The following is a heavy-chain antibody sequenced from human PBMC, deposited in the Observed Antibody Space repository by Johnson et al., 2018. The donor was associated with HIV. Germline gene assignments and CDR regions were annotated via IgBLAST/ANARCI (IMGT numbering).Heavy chain of an antibody. V-gene: IGHV3-23*04. CDR1: GFTFSSFW. D-gene: IGHD6-13*01. CDR2: ISGSGGST. J-gene: IGHJ3*02. CDR3: AKGPDSSSCYDDAFDI. Sequence: VQLVESGGGLVQPGGSLRLSCAASGFTFSSFWMHWVRQAPGKGLVWVSAISGSGGSTYYADSVKGRFTISRDNSKKTLYLQMNSLRAEDTAVYYCAKGPDSSSCYDDAFDIWGQGTMVTVSS.